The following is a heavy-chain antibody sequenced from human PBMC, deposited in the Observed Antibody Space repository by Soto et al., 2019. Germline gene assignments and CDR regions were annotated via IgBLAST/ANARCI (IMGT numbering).Heavy chain of an antibody. CDR1: GGSISSSSYD. CDR2: IYYSGST. J-gene: IGHJ5*02. CDR3: ARHENGITIFGVVTLNWFAP. Sequence: PSETLSLTCTVSGGSISSSSYDWGWIRQPPGKGLEWIGSIYYSGSTYYNPSLKSRVTISVDTSKNQFSLKLSSVTAADTAVYYCARHENGITIFGVVTLNWFAPWGQGTLVTVSS. D-gene: IGHD3-3*01. V-gene: IGHV4-39*01.